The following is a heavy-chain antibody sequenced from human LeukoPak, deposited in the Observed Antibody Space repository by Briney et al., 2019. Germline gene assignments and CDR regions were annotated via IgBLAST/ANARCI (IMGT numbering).Heavy chain of an antibody. V-gene: IGHV3-30*03. CDR1: GFTFSSYS. CDR2: ISYDGSNK. D-gene: IGHD6-13*01. J-gene: IGHJ4*02. Sequence: GGSLRLSCAASGFTFSSYSMNWVRQAPGKGLEWVAVISYDGSNKYYADSVKGRFTISRDNSKNTLYLQMNSLRAEDTAVYYCARSVGSWYGYFDYWGQGTLVTVSS. CDR3: ARSVGSWYGYFDY.